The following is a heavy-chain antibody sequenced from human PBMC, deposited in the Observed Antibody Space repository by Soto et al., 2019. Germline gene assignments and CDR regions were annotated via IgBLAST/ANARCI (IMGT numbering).Heavy chain of an antibody. CDR2: IYYSGST. CDR1: GGSISSYY. CDR3: ARVTIFGVLDNYYYMDV. Sequence: ETLSLTCTVSGGSISSYYWSWIRQPPGKGLEWIGYIYYSGSTNYNPSLKSRVTISVDTSKNQFSLKLSSVTAADTAVYYCARVTIFGVLDNYYYMDVWGKGTTVTVSS. J-gene: IGHJ6*03. V-gene: IGHV4-59*08. D-gene: IGHD3-3*01.